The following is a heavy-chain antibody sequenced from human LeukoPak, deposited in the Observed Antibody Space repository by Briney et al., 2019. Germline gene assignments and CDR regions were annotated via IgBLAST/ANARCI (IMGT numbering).Heavy chain of an antibody. CDR1: GGSISSYY. Sequence: PSETLSLTCTVSGGSISSYYWSWIRQPPGKGLEWIGYIYYSGSTNYNPSLKSRVTISVDTSKNQFSLKLSSVTAADTAVYYCARGRMVRGVIAFYWGQGTLVTVSS. CDR2: IYYSGST. J-gene: IGHJ4*02. V-gene: IGHV4-59*12. D-gene: IGHD3-10*01. CDR3: ARGRMVRGVIAFY.